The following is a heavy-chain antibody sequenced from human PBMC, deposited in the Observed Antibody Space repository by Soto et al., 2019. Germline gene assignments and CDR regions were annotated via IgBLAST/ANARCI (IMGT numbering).Heavy chain of an antibody. J-gene: IGHJ6*02. CDR2: ISSSSSTI. Sequence: PGGSLRLSCAASGFTFSSYSMNWVRQAPGKGLEWVSYISSSSSTIYYAESVKGRFTISRDNAKNSLYLQMNSLRDEDTAVYYCAKHPAAAGTVYYGMDVWGQGTTVTVSS. CDR1: GFTFSSYS. V-gene: IGHV3-48*02. D-gene: IGHD6-13*01. CDR3: AKHPAAAGTVYYGMDV.